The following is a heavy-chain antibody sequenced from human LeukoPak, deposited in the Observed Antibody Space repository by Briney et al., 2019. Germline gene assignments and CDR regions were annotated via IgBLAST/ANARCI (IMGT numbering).Heavy chain of an antibody. CDR3: ARTDCSSTSCYLFDY. Sequence: GESLKISCKGSEYSFTSHWIVWVRQMPGKGLEWMGIIYPSDSDTKYSPSFQGQVTISADKSISTAYLQWSSLKASNTAMYYCARTDCSSTSCYLFDYWGQGTLVTVSS. J-gene: IGHJ4*02. CDR1: EYSFTSHW. V-gene: IGHV5-51*01. CDR2: IYPSDSDT. D-gene: IGHD2-2*01.